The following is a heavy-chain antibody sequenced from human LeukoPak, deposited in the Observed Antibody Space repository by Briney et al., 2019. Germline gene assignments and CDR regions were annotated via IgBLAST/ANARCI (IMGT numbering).Heavy chain of an antibody. Sequence: SETLSLTCTVTGGSISSYYWSWIRQPPGKGLEWIGYIYYSGSTNYNPSLKSRVTILVDTSKDQFSLKLSSVTAADTAVYYCARTRSGWAIDYWGQGTLVTVSS. CDR2: IYYSGST. D-gene: IGHD6-19*01. CDR1: GGSISSYY. CDR3: ARTRSGWAIDY. V-gene: IGHV4-59*01. J-gene: IGHJ4*02.